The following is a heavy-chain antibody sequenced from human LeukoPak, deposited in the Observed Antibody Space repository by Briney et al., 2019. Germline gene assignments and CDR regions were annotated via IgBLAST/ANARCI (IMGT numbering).Heavy chain of an antibody. D-gene: IGHD6-6*01. CDR1: GFTFSNAW. CDR3: TTWAARPTYCYGMDV. CDR2: IKSKTDGGTT. V-gene: IGHV3-15*01. Sequence: GGSLRLSCAASGFTFSNAWMSWVRQAPGKGLEWVGRIKSKTDGGTTDYAAPVKGRFTISRDDSKNTLYLQMNSLKTEDTAVYYCTTWAARPTYCYGMDVWGQGTTVTVSS. J-gene: IGHJ6*02.